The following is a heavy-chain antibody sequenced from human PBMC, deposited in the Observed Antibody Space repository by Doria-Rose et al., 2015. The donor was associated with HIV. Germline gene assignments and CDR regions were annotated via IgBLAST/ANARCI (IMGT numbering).Heavy chain of an antibody. J-gene: IGHJ6*02. CDR2: IHHSGST. Sequence: QVQLQQWDAGLVKPSETLSLTCAVFGGSFSGYYWSWIRQPPGKGLEWIGEIHHSGSTNYKKSLKSRVTISLDTSKNLFSLKLSSVTAADTAVYYCARGLLRGGWNDVDYYYGMDVWGQGTTVTVSS. CDR3: ARGLLRGGWNDVDYYYGMDV. CDR1: GGSFSGYY. D-gene: IGHD1-1*01. V-gene: IGHV4-34*01.